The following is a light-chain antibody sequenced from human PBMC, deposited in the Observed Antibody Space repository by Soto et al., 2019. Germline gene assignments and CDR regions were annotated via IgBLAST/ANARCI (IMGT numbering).Light chain of an antibody. Sequence: DIQMTHSPSSLSASVGERVTITCRASQSISDRLAWYQQKPGKAPKLLIYDASNLETGVPSRFSGSGSGTDFTFTISSLQPEDIATYYCQQYDNLPLTFGGGTKVDNK. CDR1: QSISDR. CDR3: QQYDNLPLT. J-gene: IGKJ4*01. CDR2: DAS. V-gene: IGKV1-33*01.